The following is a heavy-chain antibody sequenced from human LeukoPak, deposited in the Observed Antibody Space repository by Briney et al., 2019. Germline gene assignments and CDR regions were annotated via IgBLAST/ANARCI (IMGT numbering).Heavy chain of an antibody. CDR3: ARENTYYYGSGSYYPGFDY. Sequence: GGSLRLSCAASGFTFSSYSMNWVRQAPGKGLEWVSSINSSSSYIYYADSVKGRFTISRDNAKNSLYLQMNSLRAEDTAVYYCARENTYYYGSGSYYPGFDYWGQGTLVTVSS. J-gene: IGHJ4*02. CDR2: INSSSSYI. D-gene: IGHD3-10*01. CDR1: GFTFSSYS. V-gene: IGHV3-21*01.